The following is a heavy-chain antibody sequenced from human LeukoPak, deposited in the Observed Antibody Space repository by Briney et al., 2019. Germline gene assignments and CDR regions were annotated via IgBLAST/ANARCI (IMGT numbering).Heavy chain of an antibody. D-gene: IGHD3-9*01. Sequence: GRSLRLSCAASGFTFSSYAMGWVRQAPGKGLEWVSTITGSGGTTFYADSVKGRFTISRDNSKRTLYLQMNSLRAEDTAVYYCAKHDDIFSGLSYWGQGTLVTVSS. CDR2: ITGSGGTT. J-gene: IGHJ4*02. CDR3: AKHDDIFSGLSY. CDR1: GFTFSSYA. V-gene: IGHV3-23*01.